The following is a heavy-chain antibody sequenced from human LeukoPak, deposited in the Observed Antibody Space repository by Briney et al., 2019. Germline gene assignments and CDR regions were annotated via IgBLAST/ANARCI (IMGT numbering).Heavy chain of an antibody. D-gene: IGHD6-19*01. CDR1: GFTVSSNY. J-gene: IGHJ6*02. CDR2: IYIGGST. V-gene: IGHV3-53*04. CDR3: ARDSSGYYYYGMDV. Sequence: GGSLRLSCAASGFTVSSNYMSWVRQAPGKGLEWVSVIYIGGSTYYADSVKGRFTISRHNSKNTLYLQMNSLRAEDTAVYYCARDSSGYYYYGMDVWGQGATVTVSS.